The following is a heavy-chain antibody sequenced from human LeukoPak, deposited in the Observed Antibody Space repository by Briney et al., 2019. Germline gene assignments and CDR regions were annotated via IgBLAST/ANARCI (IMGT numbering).Heavy chain of an antibody. V-gene: IGHV3-53*01. Sequence: GGSLRLSCAASGFTVSSNYMSWVRQAPGKGLEWVSVIYSGGSTYYADSVKGRFTISRDNSKNTLYLQMNSLRAEDTAVYNCARDYYGSGSYYWGQGTLVTVSS. CDR1: GFTVSSNY. CDR3: ARDYYGSGSYY. CDR2: IYSGGST. D-gene: IGHD3-10*01. J-gene: IGHJ4*02.